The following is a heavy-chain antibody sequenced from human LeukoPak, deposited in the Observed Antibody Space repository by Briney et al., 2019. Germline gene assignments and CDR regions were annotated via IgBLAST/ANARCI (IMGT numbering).Heavy chain of an antibody. CDR1: GGSLTSNSYY. D-gene: IGHD6-25*01. CDR2: IYFGGST. CDR3: ARGGFRPKRRFDP. Sequence: SETLSLTCTVSGGSLTSNSYYWGWIRQPPGKGLEWIGSIYFGGSTYYNPSLKNRVTISVDTSKNQFSLRLSSVTAADTAVYYCARGGFRPKRRFDPWGQGTLVTVSS. J-gene: IGHJ5*02. V-gene: IGHV4-39*01.